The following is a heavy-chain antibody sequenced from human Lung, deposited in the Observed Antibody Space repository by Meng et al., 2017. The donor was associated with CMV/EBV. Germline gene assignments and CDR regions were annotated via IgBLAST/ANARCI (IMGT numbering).Heavy chain of an antibody. J-gene: IGHJ4*02. CDR3: ARVEVGITSGDY. V-gene: IGHV1-18*01. CDR2: ISAYNGNT. CDR1: GYTFTNYG. D-gene: IGHD1-26*01. Sequence: QAQWVQSGGEVKKPGASGKVSCKASGYTFTNYGITWVRQAPGQGLEWMGWISAYNGNTNYAQTLQGRLTMTTDTSTSTAYMELRSLRSDDTAVYYCARVEVGITSGDYWGQGTLVTVSS.